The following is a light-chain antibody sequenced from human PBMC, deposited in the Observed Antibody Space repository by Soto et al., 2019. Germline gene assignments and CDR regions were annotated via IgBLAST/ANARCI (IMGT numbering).Light chain of an antibody. J-gene: IGKJ5*01. V-gene: IGKV1-9*01. CDR1: QDISSL. Sequence: IQVAQSPSSLSASVGDRVTITCRASQDISSLLSWYQQKPGKAPKLLIYAASTLQNGVPSRFSGSGSGTDFTLTISRLEPEDFAVYYCQQYGSSITFGQGTRLEI. CDR3: QQYGSSIT. CDR2: AAS.